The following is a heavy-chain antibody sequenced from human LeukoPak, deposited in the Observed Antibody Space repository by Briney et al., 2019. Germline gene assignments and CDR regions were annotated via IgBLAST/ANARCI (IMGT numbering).Heavy chain of an antibody. V-gene: IGHV3-23*01. CDR3: ARSSGWWSLDY. CDR2: FDTGFGT. J-gene: IGHJ4*02. CDR1: GFTFSTAS. D-gene: IGHD6-19*01. Sequence: TGGSLRLSCAASGFTFSTASLHWVRQAPGRGLEWVSAFDTGFGTYYPDSLGGRFTTSSANSNNTLFLQMNSRRAEDTAVYYCARSSGWWSLDYWGQGTLVTVSS.